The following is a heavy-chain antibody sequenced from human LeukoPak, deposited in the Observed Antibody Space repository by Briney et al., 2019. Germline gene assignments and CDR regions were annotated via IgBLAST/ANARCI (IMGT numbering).Heavy chain of an antibody. J-gene: IGHJ6*03. V-gene: IGHV3-11*01. CDR1: GFTFSDYY. CDR2: ISSSGSTI. D-gene: IGHD6-6*01. CDR3: AKGIAARRGYYMDV. Sequence: PGGSLRLSCAASGFTFSDYYMSWIRQAPGKGLEWVSYISSSGSTIYYADSVKGRFTISRDNSKNSLYLQMNSLRTEDTALYYCAKGIAARRGYYMDVWGKGTTVTVSS.